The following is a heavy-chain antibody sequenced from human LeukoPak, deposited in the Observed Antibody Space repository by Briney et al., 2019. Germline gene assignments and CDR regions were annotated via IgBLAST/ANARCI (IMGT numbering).Heavy chain of an antibody. Sequence: GGSLRLSCAASGFNFGEFWMAWVRQTPGMGLEWVADIKEDGSEAHYVDSVKGRFTISRDNAKNSLYLQMASLRAEDTATYYCAREWYEYGGDSGGYWGQGTLVTVSS. J-gene: IGHJ4*02. CDR1: GFNFGEFW. D-gene: IGHD2-21*02. V-gene: IGHV3-7*01. CDR3: AREWYEYGGDSGGY. CDR2: IKEDGSEA.